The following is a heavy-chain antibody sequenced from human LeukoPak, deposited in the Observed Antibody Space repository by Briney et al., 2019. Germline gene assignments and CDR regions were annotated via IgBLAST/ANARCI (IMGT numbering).Heavy chain of an antibody. CDR2: IYTSGST. Sequence: SETLSLTCTVSGGSISSGSYYWSWIRQPAGKGLEWIGRIYTSGSTNYIPSLKSRVTISVDTSKNQFSLKLSSVTAADTAVYYCASELAGIFDYWGQGTLVTVSS. CDR3: ASELAGIFDY. V-gene: IGHV4-61*02. D-gene: IGHD3-10*01. CDR1: GGSISSGSYY. J-gene: IGHJ4*02.